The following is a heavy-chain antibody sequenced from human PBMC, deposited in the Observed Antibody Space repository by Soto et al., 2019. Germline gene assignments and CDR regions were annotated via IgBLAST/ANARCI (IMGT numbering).Heavy chain of an antibody. Sequence: QVQLVQSGAEVKKPGSSVKVSCKASGGTFSSYAISWVRQAPGQGLESMGGIIPIFGTANYAQKFQGRVTITADESTSTAYMELSSLRSEDTAVYYCARDTVDYDYVWGSYRHSSSFDYWGQGSLVTVSS. CDR2: IIPIFGTA. J-gene: IGHJ4*02. V-gene: IGHV1-69*12. CDR1: GGTFSSYA. D-gene: IGHD3-16*02. CDR3: ARDTVDYDYVWGSYRHSSSFDY.